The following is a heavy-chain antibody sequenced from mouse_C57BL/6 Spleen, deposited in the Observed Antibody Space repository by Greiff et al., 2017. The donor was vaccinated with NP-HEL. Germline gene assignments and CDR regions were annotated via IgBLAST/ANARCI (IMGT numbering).Heavy chain of an antibody. CDR3: ARYRLGYFDV. V-gene: IGHV7-3*01. CDR1: GFTFTDYY. Sequence: VQLKESGGGLVQPGGSLSLSCAASGFTFTDYYMSWVRQPPGKALEWLGFIRNKANGYTTEYSASVKGRFTISRDNSQSILYLQMNALRAEDSATYYCARYRLGYFDVWGTGTTVTVSS. CDR2: IRNKANGYTT. J-gene: IGHJ1*03.